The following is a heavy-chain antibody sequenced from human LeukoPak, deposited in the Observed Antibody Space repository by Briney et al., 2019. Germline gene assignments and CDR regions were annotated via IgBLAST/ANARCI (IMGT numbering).Heavy chain of an antibody. CDR2: ISSNGDNT. CDR1: GFPFNTYA. Sequence: PGGSLRLSCSASGFPFNTYAIHWVRQAPGMGLEYVAGISSNGDNTDFADSAKGRFTISRDNSKSTLFLQMNSLRAEDTAVYFCTRDSALLGVAFDLWGQGTVVTVSS. J-gene: IGHJ3*01. CDR3: TRDSALLGVAFDL. D-gene: IGHD2-15*01. V-gene: IGHV3-64D*06.